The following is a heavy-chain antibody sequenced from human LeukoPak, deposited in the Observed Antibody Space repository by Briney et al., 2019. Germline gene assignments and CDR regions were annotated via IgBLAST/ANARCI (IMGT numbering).Heavy chain of an antibody. CDR2: TYYRSRWFN. CDR3: AASSGGFYS. J-gene: IGHJ4*02. CDR1: GDSVSSNSAA. V-gene: IGHV6-1*01. D-gene: IGHD2-15*01. Sequence: SQTLSLTCAISGDSVSSNSAAWNWVRQSPSRGLEWLGRTYYRSRWFNDYAVSVQSRIVITADTSKNQFSLQLASVTPENTAVYYCAASSGGFYSWGQGTLVTVSS.